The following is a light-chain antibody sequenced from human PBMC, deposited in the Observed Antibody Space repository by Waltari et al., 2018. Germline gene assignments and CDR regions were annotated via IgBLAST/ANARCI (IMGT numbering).Light chain of an antibody. CDR1: QSVLYSSNNKNY. Sequence: DIVMTQSPDSLAVSLGERATINCKSSQSVLYSSNNKNYLAWYQQKPGQPPKLLIYWASTRESGVPDRFSGSGSGTEFTLTSSSLQAEDVAVYYCQQYYSTPLLTFGGGTKAEIK. J-gene: IGKJ4*01. CDR3: QQYYSTPLLT. CDR2: WAS. V-gene: IGKV4-1*01.